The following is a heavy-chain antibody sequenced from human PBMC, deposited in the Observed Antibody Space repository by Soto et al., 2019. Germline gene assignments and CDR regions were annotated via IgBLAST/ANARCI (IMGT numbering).Heavy chain of an antibody. J-gene: IGHJ4*02. CDR2: IIPIFGTA. Sequence: QAQLVQSGAEVKKPGSSVKVSCKASGGTFSSYAISWVRQAPGQGLEWMGGIIPIFGTANYAQKVQGRVTITPDESTGTAYMEQSSLRTEDTAVYYCATGTYYYDSSGYYLGDYWGQGSLVSVSS. CDR1: GGTFSSYA. CDR3: ATGTYYYDSSGYYLGDY. D-gene: IGHD3-22*01. V-gene: IGHV1-69*01.